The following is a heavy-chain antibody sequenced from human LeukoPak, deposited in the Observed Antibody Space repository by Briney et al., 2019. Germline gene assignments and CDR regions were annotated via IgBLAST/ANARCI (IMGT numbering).Heavy chain of an antibody. D-gene: IGHD2-2*01. Sequence: GGSLRLSCAASGFTFSSYAMHWVRQAPGKGLEWVAVISYDGSNKYYADSVKGRFTISRDNSKNTLYLQMNSLRAEDTAVYYCARDLVVPAALTLDYWGQGTLVTVSS. CDR3: ARDLVVPAALTLDY. J-gene: IGHJ4*02. V-gene: IGHV3-30-3*01. CDR2: ISYDGSNK. CDR1: GFTFSSYA.